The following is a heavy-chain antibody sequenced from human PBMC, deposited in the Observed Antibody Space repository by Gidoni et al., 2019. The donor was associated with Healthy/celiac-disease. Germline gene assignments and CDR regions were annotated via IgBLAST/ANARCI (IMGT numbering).Heavy chain of an antibody. CDR1: GGSISSSSYY. Sequence: QLQLQESGPGLVKPSETLSLTCTVSGGSISSSSYYWGWIRQPPGKGLEWIGSIYYSGSTYYNPSLKSRVTISVDTSKNQFSLKLSSVTAADTAVYYCARQDYDFWSGYYTGWGQGTLVTVSS. D-gene: IGHD3-3*01. V-gene: IGHV4-39*01. J-gene: IGHJ4*02. CDR3: ARQDYDFWSGYYTG. CDR2: IYYSGST.